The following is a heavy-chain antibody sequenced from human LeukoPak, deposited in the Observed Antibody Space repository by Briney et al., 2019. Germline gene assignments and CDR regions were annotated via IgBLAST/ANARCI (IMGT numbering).Heavy chain of an antibody. J-gene: IGHJ4*02. D-gene: IGHD3-10*01. V-gene: IGHV3-23*01. CDR1: GFTFTTYS. CDR3: VKTYCSITRCSPGFDS. CDR2: INDGGNIT. Sequence: PGGSLRLSCAASGFTFTTYSLSWVRQASGKGLEWVSTINDGGNITDYADSVRGRFTMSRDNSKNTLDLQMNSLRAEDTAVYYCVKTYCSITRCSPGFDSWGQGTLVTVSS.